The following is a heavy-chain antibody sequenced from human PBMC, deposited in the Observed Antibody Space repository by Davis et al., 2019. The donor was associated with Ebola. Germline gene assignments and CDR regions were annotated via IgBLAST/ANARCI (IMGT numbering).Heavy chain of an antibody. J-gene: IGHJ5*02. CDR2: TYYKSKWYN. Sequence: HSQTLSLTCAISGDSVSSAGWNWIRQSPSRGLEWLGRTYYKSKWYNDYAESVKSRITINPDTSKNQFSLQLNSVTPEDTAVYYCARGWLRGWFDPWGQGTLVTVSS. CDR3: ARGWLRGWFDP. CDR1: GDSVSSAG. D-gene: IGHD5-12*01. V-gene: IGHV6-1*01.